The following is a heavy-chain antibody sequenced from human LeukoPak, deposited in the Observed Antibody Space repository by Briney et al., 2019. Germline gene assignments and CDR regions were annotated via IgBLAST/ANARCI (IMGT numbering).Heavy chain of an antibody. Sequence: ASVKVSCKASGYTFTSYGISWVRQAPGQGLEWMGWISAYNGNTNYAQKLQGRVTMTTDTSTSTAYMELRSLRSDDTAVYYCARDEPLAPTSSWSPLFDYWGQGTLVTVSS. J-gene: IGHJ4*02. CDR1: GYTFTSYG. CDR3: ARDEPLAPTSSWSPLFDY. D-gene: IGHD6-13*01. CDR2: ISAYNGNT. V-gene: IGHV1-18*01.